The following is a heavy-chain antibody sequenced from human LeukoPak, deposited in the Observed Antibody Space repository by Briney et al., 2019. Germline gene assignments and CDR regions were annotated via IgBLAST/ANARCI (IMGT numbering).Heavy chain of an antibody. D-gene: IGHD3-22*01. CDR3: ARGRGVPYYYDSSGYYPADY. CDR1: GASICSGDYY. Sequence: SETLSLTCTVSGASICSGDYYWSWIRQPPGKGLECIGHIYYSGSTYYNPSLKSRVTISVDTSKNQFSLKLSSVTAADTAVYYCARGRGVPYYYDSSGYYPADYWGQGTLVTVSS. CDR2: IYYSGST. V-gene: IGHV4-30-4*01. J-gene: IGHJ4*02.